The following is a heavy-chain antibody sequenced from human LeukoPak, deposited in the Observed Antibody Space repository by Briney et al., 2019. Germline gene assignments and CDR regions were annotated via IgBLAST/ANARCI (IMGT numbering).Heavy chain of an antibody. CDR3: ARGLLVGNTGYYFDY. CDR2: IHYSGNT. V-gene: IGHV4-59*01. Sequence: PETLSLTCTISGGSISGYYWTWIRQPPGKGLEWIGYIHYSGNTNYHPSLKSRVTLSVDTSKMQFSLKLSSVTAADTAVYYCARGLLVGNTGYYFDYWGQGTLVTVSS. J-gene: IGHJ4*02. D-gene: IGHD1-26*01. CDR1: GGSISGYY.